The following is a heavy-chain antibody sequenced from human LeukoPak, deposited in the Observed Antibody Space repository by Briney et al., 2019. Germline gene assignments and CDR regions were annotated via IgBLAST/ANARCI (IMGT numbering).Heavy chain of an antibody. CDR3: ARGPPLYPAPGTDY. CDR1: GYSFITFY. V-gene: IGHV1-2*02. J-gene: IGHJ4*02. CDR2: IYPDTGGA. D-gene: IGHD3-10*01. Sequence: GASVKVACKASGYSFITFYIQWMRQTPTLGLEWMGWIYPDTGGANYAQKFQDRVTMTGDSSITTAYMELSGLKSDDTAVYYCARGPPLYPAPGTDYWGQGTLVTVSS.